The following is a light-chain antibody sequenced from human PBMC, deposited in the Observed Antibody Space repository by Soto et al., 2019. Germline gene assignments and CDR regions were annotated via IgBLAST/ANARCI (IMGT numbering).Light chain of an antibody. V-gene: IGKV1-5*01. CDR2: DAS. CDR3: QQYKSPVYT. J-gene: IGKJ2*01. Sequence: DIQMTQSPSTLSASVGDRVTITCRSSQSISSWLARYQQKPGKAPKVLIYDASSLESGVPSRFSGSGSGTEFTLTISSLQPDDFATYYCQQYKSPVYTFGQGTKLEIK. CDR1: QSISSW.